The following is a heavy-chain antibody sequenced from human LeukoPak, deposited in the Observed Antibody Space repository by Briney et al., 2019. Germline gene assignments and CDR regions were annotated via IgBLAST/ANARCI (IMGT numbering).Heavy chain of an antibody. CDR3: ARDSETEELLDY. CDR2: MSSGGSI. D-gene: IGHD3-10*01. V-gene: IGHV4-61*02. J-gene: IGHJ4*02. CDR1: SGSISSGPFY. Sequence: SETLSLTCTVSSGSISSGPFYWSWIRQPAGKGLEWIGRMSSGGSIDYNPSLKSRVTMSLDTSRNQFSLKLRSVTAADTAVYYCARDSETEELLDYWGQGTLVTVSS.